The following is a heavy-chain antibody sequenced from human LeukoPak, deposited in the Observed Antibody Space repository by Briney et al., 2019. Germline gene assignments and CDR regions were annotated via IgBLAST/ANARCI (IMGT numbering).Heavy chain of an antibody. Sequence: GGSLRLSCEASGFFFSSYCMHWVRQAPGKGLEWLAVISGDGTNKYYADSVKGRFTISRDNSKNTLYLQMNSLRAEDTAVYYCARDSPVVVAALYLDYWGQGTLVTVSS. D-gene: IGHD2-15*01. CDR1: GFFFSSYC. J-gene: IGHJ4*02. CDR3: ARDSPVVVAALYLDY. CDR2: ISGDGTNK. V-gene: IGHV3-30-3*01.